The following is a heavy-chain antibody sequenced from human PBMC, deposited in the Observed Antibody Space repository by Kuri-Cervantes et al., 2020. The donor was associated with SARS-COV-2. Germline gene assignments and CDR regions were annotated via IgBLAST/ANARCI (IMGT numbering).Heavy chain of an antibody. Sequence: SVKVSCKASRGTLSSYVVSWVRQAPGQGLEWMGGIIRIFDIEKKAQKFQDRVTITTDKSTSTVYMDLSSLRSDDTAVYYCARDLDSSGYGYYYYGMDVWGQGTTVTVSS. V-gene: IGHV1-69*10. D-gene: IGHD3-22*01. CDR3: ARDLDSSGYGYYYYGMDV. CDR2: IIRIFDIE. J-gene: IGHJ6*02. CDR1: RGTLSSYV.